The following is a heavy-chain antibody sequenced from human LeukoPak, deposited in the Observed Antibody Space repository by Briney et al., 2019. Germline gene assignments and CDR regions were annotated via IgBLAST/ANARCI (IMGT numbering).Heavy chain of an antibody. V-gene: IGHV1-69*13. CDR1: GGTFSSYA. CDR3: ASNYDSSGYYYKTN. J-gene: IGHJ4*02. CDR2: IIPIFGTA. D-gene: IGHD3-22*01. Sequence: GASVTVSCKASGGTFSSYAISWVRQAPGQGLEWMGGIIPIFGTANYAQKFQGRVTTTADESTSTAYMELSSLRSEDTAVYYCASNYDSSGYYYKTNWGQGTLVTVSS.